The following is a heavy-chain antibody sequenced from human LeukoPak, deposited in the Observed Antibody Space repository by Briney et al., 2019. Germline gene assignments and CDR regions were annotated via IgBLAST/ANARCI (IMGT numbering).Heavy chain of an antibody. Sequence: SVKVSCKASGGTFSSYAISWVRQAPGQGLEWMGRIIPILGIANYAQKFQGRVTITADKSTSTAYMELSSLGSEDTAVYYCARDTHCSSTSCSLTFDYWGQGTLVTVSS. CDR3: ARDTHCSSTSCSLTFDY. V-gene: IGHV1-69*04. CDR1: GGTFSSYA. J-gene: IGHJ4*02. D-gene: IGHD2-2*01. CDR2: IIPILGIA.